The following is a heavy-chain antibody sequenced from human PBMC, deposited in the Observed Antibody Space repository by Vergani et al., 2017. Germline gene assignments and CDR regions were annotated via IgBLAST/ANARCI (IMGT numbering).Heavy chain of an antibody. D-gene: IGHD1-1*01. CDR2: ISYDGTQK. J-gene: IGHJ1*01. CDR1: GFSFRGHG. CDR3: ATKSCGTPGCQIGYFRE. Sequence: QVHLVESGGGVVQPGRSLTLSCVASGFSFRGHGMHWVRQAPGKGLEWVAVISYDGTQKYYADSVKGRFTISRDNSKSTLYLQMNSLRTEDTAVYYCATKSCGTPGCQIGYFREWVEGTLVTVSS. V-gene: IGHV3-30*03.